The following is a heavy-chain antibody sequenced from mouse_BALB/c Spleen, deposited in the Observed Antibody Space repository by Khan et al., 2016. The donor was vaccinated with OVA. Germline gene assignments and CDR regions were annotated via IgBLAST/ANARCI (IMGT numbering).Heavy chain of an antibody. J-gene: IGHJ3*01. CDR2: INPYNDGT. CDR3: ARWGITAGFAY. Sequence: VQLQQSGPELVKPGASVKMSCKASGYTYTSYVMHWVKQKPGQGLEWIGYINPYNDGTTYDEKFKGKATLISDKSSSTAYMELSSLTSEDSAVYYCARWGITAGFAYWGQGTLVTVSA. CDR1: GYTYTSYV. V-gene: IGHV1S136*01. D-gene: IGHD2-4*01.